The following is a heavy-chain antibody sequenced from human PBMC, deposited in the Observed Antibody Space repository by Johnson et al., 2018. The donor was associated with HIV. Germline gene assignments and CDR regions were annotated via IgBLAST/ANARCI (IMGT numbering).Heavy chain of an antibody. J-gene: IGHJ3*02. V-gene: IGHV3-30*04. Sequence: QVQLVESGGGVVQPGRSLRLSCAASGFTFSSYAMHWVRQAPGKGLEWVAVISYDGSNKYYADYVKGRFPISRDNAKNSLYLQMNSLRAEDTAVYYCARYSSGWYGAFDIWGQGTMVTVSS. D-gene: IGHD6-19*01. CDR1: GFTFSSYA. CDR2: ISYDGSNK. CDR3: ARYSSGWYGAFDI.